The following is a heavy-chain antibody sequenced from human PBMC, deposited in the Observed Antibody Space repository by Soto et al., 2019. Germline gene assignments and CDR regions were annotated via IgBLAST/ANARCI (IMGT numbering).Heavy chain of an antibody. V-gene: IGHV3-33*01. J-gene: IGHJ6*02. CDR2: IWYDGSNK. CDR3: ARDVLRFLETYYYYGMDV. D-gene: IGHD3-3*01. CDR1: GFTFSSYG. Sequence: GGSLRLSCAASGFTFSSYGMHGVRQAPGKGLEWVAVIWYDGSNKYYADSVKGRFTISRDNSKNTLYLQMNSLRAEDTAVYYCARDVLRFLETYYYYGMDVWGQGTTVTVS.